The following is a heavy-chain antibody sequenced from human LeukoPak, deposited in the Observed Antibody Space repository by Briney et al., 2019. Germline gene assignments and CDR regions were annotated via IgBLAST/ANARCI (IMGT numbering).Heavy chain of an antibody. CDR3: AKDQSSGWYWDY. Sequence: PGGSLRLSCAASEFTFSSYAMSWVRQAPGKGLEWVSTIRGSGTSTYYADSVKGRFTISRDNSKNTLYLQMNSLRAEDTAAYYCAKDQSSGWYWDYWGQGTLVTVSS. V-gene: IGHV3-23*01. D-gene: IGHD6-19*01. CDR2: IRGSGTST. CDR1: EFTFSSYA. J-gene: IGHJ4*02.